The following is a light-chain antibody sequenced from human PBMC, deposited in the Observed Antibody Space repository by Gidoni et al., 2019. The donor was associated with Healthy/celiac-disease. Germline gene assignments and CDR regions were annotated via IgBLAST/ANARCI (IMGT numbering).Light chain of an antibody. CDR3: QAGDRSNFYV. V-gene: IGLV3-1*01. Sequence: SYELTQPPSVSVSPGQTASITCSGDKLGDKYACWYQQKPGQSPVLVIYQDSKRPSGIPERFSGSNSGNTATLTISGTQAMDEADYYCQAGDRSNFYVFGTGTKVTVL. CDR1: KLGDKY. J-gene: IGLJ1*01. CDR2: QDS.